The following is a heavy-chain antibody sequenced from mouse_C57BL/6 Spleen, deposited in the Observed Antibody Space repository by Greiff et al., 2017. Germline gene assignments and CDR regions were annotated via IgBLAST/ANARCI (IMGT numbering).Heavy chain of an antibody. CDR3: ARFDSNYGAY. Sequence: VQLQQPGAELVRPGSSVKLSCKASGYTFTSYWMHWVKQRPIQGLEWIGNIDPSDSETHYNQKFKDKATLTVDKSSSTAYMQLSSLTSEDSAVYYCARFDSNYGAYWGQGTLVTVSA. D-gene: IGHD2-5*01. CDR2: IDPSDSET. J-gene: IGHJ3*01. CDR1: GYTFTSYW. V-gene: IGHV1-52*01.